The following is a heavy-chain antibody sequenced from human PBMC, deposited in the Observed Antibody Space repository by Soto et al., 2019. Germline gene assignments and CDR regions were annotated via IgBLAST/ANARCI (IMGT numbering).Heavy chain of an antibody. CDR3: ARDPASSV. Sequence: GASVKVSCKASGGTFSSYAISWVRQAPGQGLEWMGGIIPIFGTANYAQKLQGRVTMTTDTSTSTAYMELRSLRSDDTAVYYCARDPASSVWGQGTTVTVSS. J-gene: IGHJ6*02. CDR1: GGTFSSYA. CDR2: IIPIFGTA. D-gene: IGHD2-2*01. V-gene: IGHV1-69*05.